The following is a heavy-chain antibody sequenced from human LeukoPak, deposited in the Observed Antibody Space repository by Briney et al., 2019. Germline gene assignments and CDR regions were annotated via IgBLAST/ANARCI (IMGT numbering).Heavy chain of an antibody. J-gene: IGHJ4*02. V-gene: IGHV4-34*01. CDR3: ARVWGWLQLYLFDY. D-gene: IGHD5-24*01. Sequence: SETLSLTCAVYGGSFSGYYWSWIRQPPGKGLEWIGEINHSGSTNYNPSLKSRVTISVDTSKNQFSLKLSSVTAADTAVYYCARVWGWLQLYLFDYWGQGTLVTVSS. CDR2: INHSGST. CDR1: GGSFSGYY.